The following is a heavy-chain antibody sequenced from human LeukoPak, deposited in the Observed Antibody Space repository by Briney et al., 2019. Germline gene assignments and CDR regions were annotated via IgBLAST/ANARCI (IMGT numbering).Heavy chain of an antibody. CDR1: GFTFSSYA. V-gene: IGHV3-23*01. J-gene: IGHJ4*02. CDR2: IISGGST. CDR3: ASDRVLGSGSLDN. D-gene: IGHD3-10*01. Sequence: GGSLRLSCVASGFTFSSYAMNWVRQAPGKGLEWVASIISGGSTYYADSVKGRFTISRDNAQNTLYLQMNSLRVEDTAVYYCASDRVLGSGSLDNWGQGTLVTVSS.